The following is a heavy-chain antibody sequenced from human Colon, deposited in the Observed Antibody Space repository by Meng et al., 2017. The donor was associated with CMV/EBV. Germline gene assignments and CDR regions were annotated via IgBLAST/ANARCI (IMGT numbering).Heavy chain of an antibody. Sequence: GESLKISCAASGFTFSNSDMNWVRQAPGKGLEWVSGVSWNGSRTHYADSVKGRFIISRDNSRNFLYQQMNSLRAEDTAVYYCAKIYWNYKGLIDYWGQGTPVTVSS. CDR2: VSWNGSRT. V-gene: IGHV3-19*01. J-gene: IGHJ4*02. D-gene: IGHD1-7*01. CDR1: GFTFSNSD. CDR3: AKIYWNYKGLIDY.